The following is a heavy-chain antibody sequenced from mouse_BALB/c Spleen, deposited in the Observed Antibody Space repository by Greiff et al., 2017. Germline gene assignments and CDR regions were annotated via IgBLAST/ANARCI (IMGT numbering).Heavy chain of an antibody. D-gene: IGHD2-1*01. J-gene: IGHJ2*01. CDR1: GFTFSSFG. V-gene: IGHV5-17*02. CDR2: ISSGSSTI. Sequence: EVKLVESGGGLVQPGGSRKLSCAASGFTFSSFGMHWVRQAPEKGLEWVAYISSGSSTIYYADTVKGRFTISRDNPKNTLFLQMTSLRSEDTAMYYCARMDYGNLYYFDYWGQGTTLTVSS. CDR3: ARMDYGNLYYFDY.